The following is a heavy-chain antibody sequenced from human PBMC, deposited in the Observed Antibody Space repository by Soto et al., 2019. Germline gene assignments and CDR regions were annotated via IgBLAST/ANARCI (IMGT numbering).Heavy chain of an antibody. V-gene: IGHV1-46*01. J-gene: IGHJ6*02. CDR3: ARVGYSGYDRGGSYYYYYYGMDV. D-gene: IGHD5-12*01. CDR1: GYSFTSHY. CDR2: IYPGGVNI. Sequence: ASVKVSCKAIGYSFTSHYMHWVRQAPGQGLEWMGTIYPGGVNIGYAQKFKGRVTMTKDTSTSTVYMELNSLTSEDTAVYYCARVGYSGYDRGGSYYYYYYGMDVWGQGTTVTVSS.